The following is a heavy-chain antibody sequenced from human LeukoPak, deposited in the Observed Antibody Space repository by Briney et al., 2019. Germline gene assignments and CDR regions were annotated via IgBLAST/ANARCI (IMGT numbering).Heavy chain of an antibody. CDR3: ATLEYSSSYDY. CDR1: GGTFSSYA. Sequence: SVKVSCKASGGTFSSYAISWVRQAPGQALEWMERIIPIFATANYAQKFQGRVTITTDESKSPAYIDPSSLSSQDTAVDYCATLEYSSSYDYWGQGTLVTVSS. D-gene: IGHD6-6*01. V-gene: IGHV1-69*05. CDR2: IIPIFATA. J-gene: IGHJ4*02.